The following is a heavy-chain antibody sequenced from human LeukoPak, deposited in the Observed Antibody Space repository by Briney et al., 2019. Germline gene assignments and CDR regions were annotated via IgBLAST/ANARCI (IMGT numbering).Heavy chain of an antibody. CDR1: GFTFSSYG. J-gene: IGHJ3*02. CDR3: ARDWLWGAFDI. CDR2: IWYDGSNK. D-gene: IGHD2-21*01. Sequence: GGSLRLSCAASGFTFSSYGMHWVRQAPGKGLEWVAVIWYDGSNKYYADSVKGRFTISRDNSKNTLYLQMNSLRAEDTAAYYCARDWLWGAFDIWGQGTMVTVSS. V-gene: IGHV3-33*01.